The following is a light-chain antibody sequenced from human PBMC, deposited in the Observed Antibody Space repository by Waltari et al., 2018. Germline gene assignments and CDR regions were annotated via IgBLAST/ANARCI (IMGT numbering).Light chain of an antibody. J-gene: IGLJ3*02. CDR2: RNR. CDR3: GTWDDSLGAWV. Sequence: QSVLTQPPSASGTPGQRVTISCSGSSSNIGSDYVYWYQQFPGTAPPRLIYRNRHPPSGVPVRFSGSQFGTSASLAISGLRSEDEADYYCGTWDDSLGAWVFGGGTRVTVL. CDR1: SSNIGSDY. V-gene: IGLV1-47*01.